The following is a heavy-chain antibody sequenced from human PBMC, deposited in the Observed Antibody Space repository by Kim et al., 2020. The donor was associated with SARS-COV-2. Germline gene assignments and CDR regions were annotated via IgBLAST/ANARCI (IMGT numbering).Heavy chain of an antibody. CDR1: GFTFSSYA. CDR2: ISYDGSNK. V-gene: IGHV3-30-3*01. CDR3: ARDETAALAYGMDV. D-gene: IGHD2-2*01. J-gene: IGHJ6*02. Sequence: GGSLRLSCAASGFTFSSYAMHWVRQAPGKGLEWVAVISYDGSNKYYADSVKGRFTISRDNSKNTLYLQMNSLRAEDTAVYYCARDETAALAYGMDVWGQGTTVTVSS.